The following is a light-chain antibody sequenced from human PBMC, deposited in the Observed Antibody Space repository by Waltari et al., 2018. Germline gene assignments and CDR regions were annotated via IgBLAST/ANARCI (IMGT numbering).Light chain of an antibody. CDR3: NSYAGSSSWV. CDR2: YVF. V-gene: IGLV2-14*01. J-gene: IGLJ3*02. Sequence: QSALTQPASVSGSPGQSITISCTGTSSDVGFYNYVSWYQQHPGKAPKLILYYVFERPSGVSNRFSGSKSGNTASLTISGLQAEDEADYYCNSYAGSSSWVFGGGTKLTVL. CDR1: SSDVGFYNY.